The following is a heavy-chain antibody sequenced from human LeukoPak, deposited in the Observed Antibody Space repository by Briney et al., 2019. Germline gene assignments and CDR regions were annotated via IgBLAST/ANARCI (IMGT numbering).Heavy chain of an antibody. V-gene: IGHV5-51*01. J-gene: IGHJ4*02. CDR1: GYSFTSYW. D-gene: IGHD4-11*01. CDR2: IYPGDSDT. Sequence: GESLKISCKGSGYSFTSYWIGWVRQMPGKGLEWMGIIYPGDSDTRYSPSFQGQVTISADKSISTAYLQWSSLKASDTAMHYCARHSSSLTDSFDYWGQGTLVTVSS. CDR3: ARHSSSLTDSFDY.